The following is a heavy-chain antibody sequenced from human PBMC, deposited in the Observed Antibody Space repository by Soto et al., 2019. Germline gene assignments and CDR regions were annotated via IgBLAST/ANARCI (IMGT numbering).Heavy chain of an antibody. V-gene: IGHV3-53*04. CDR1: GFTVSSNY. CDR3: ARGGGGWYYYGSEVFDY. D-gene: IGHD3-10*01. Sequence: GGSLRLSCAASGFTVSSNYMSWVRQAPGKGLEWVSVIYSGGSTYYADSVKGRFTISRHNSKNTLYLQMNSLRAEDTAVYYCARGGGGWYYYGSEVFDYWGQGTLVTVSS. CDR2: IYSGGST. J-gene: IGHJ4*02.